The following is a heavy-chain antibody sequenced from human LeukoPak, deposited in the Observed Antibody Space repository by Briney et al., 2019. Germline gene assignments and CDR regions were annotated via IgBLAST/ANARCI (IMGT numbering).Heavy chain of an antibody. D-gene: IGHD3-10*01. J-gene: IGHJ5*02. CDR1: GESFSGYY. Sequence: SETLSLTCAVYGESFSGYYWTWIRQPPGKGLQWIGEIIESGATKYMSSLKSRVTISIDTSKSQFSLNLTSVTAADTAVYYCVRSFRYNWFDPWGQGTLVTVS. CDR2: IIESGAT. V-gene: IGHV4-34*12. CDR3: VRSFRYNWFDP.